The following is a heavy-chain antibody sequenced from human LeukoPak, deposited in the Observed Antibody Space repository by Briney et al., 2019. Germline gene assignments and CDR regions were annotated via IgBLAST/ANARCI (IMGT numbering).Heavy chain of an antibody. J-gene: IGHJ4*02. CDR2: IKSKTNGGTT. CDR1: GFTFSNAW. CDR3: TTGNVLRYFDWSPDY. V-gene: IGHV3-15*01. Sequence: GGSLRLSCAASGFTFSNAWMSWVRQAPGKGLEWVGRIKSKTNGGTTDYAAPVKGRFTISRDDSKNTLYLQMNSLKTEDTAVYYCTTGNVLRYFDWSPDYWGQGTLVTVSS. D-gene: IGHD3-9*01.